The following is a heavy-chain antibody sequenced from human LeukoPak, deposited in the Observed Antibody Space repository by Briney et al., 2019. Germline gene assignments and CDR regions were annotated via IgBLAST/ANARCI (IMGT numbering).Heavy chain of an antibody. Sequence: PSETLSLTCTVSGGSISSGDYYWSWLRQHPGKGLEWIGYIYYSGSTYYNPSLKSRVTISVDTSKNQFSLKLSSVTAADTAVYYCTGRSDYFDYWGQGTLVTVSS. CDR3: TGRSDYFDY. J-gene: IGHJ4*02. V-gene: IGHV4-31*03. CDR2: IYYSGST. CDR1: GGSISSGDYY.